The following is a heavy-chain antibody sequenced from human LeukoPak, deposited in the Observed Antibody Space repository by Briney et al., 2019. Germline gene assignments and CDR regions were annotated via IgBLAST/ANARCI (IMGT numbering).Heavy chain of an antibody. V-gene: IGHV4-59*01. Sequence: KPSETLSLTCTVSGASTSSYYGSWIRHPPGKGREWVGYIYYSGSTNYTPSLKSRVTISVDTSKNQFSLKLSSVTAADTAVYYCARVSDGYGGNSAPDAFDIWGQGTMVTVSS. CDR1: GASTSSYY. CDR3: ARVSDGYGGNSAPDAFDI. J-gene: IGHJ3*02. D-gene: IGHD4-23*01. CDR2: IYYSGST.